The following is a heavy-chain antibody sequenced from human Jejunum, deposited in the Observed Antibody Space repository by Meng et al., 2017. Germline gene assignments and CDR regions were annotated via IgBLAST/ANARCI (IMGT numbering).Heavy chain of an antibody. V-gene: IGHV1-69*01. J-gene: IGHJ4*02. CDR2: INPIFGTA. Sequence: QGELVQAGAEVKKPGSSVKVSCKASGGTLSSHAISWVRQAPGQGLEWMGEINPIFGTANYAQKFQGRVSITADESTSTAYMELSSLRSEDTAVYYCAREIGGYSYGYVDYWGQGTLVTVSS. D-gene: IGHD5-18*01. CDR1: GGTLSSHA. CDR3: AREIGGYSYGYVDY.